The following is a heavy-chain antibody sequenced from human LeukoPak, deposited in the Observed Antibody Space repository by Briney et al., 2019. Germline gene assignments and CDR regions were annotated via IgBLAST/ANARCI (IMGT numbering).Heavy chain of an antibody. CDR1: GFTFNNYE. D-gene: IGHD5-24*01. CDR2: ISFSGNTI. J-gene: IGHJ4*02. Sequence: GGSLRLSCAASGFTFNNYEFNWVRQAPGKGLEWVSFISFSGNTIKYADSVKGRFTISRDNTRNSLYLQMNSLRAEDTAVYYCARHMERWRQFTHSLDYWGQGTLVTVSS. V-gene: IGHV3-48*03. CDR3: ARHMERWRQFTHSLDY.